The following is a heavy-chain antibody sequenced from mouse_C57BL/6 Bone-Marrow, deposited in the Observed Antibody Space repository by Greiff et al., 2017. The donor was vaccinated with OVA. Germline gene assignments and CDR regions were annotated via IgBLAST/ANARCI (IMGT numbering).Heavy chain of an antibody. J-gene: IGHJ3*01. Sequence: VQLQQPGPELVKPGASVKISCKASGYSFTGYYMNWVKQSPEKSLEWIGEINPSTGGTTYNQKFKAKATLTVDKSSSTAYMQLKSLTSEDSAVYYCARDGYYFLFAYWGQGTLVTVSA. D-gene: IGHD2-3*01. CDR3: ARDGYYFLFAY. V-gene: IGHV1-42*01. CDR1: GYSFTGYY. CDR2: INPSTGGT.